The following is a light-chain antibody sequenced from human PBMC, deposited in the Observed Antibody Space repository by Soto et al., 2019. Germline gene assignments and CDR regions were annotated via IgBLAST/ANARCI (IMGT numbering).Light chain of an antibody. J-gene: IGKJ1*01. Sequence: EIVLTQSPATLSLSPGEGATVSCRASQSVSSYLAWYQQKPGQAPRLLIYDASNRATGIPARFSGSGSGTDFTLTISSLEPEDFAVYYCQQRSKWRTFGQGTKVDIK. CDR3: QQRSKWRT. V-gene: IGKV3-11*01. CDR1: QSVSSY. CDR2: DAS.